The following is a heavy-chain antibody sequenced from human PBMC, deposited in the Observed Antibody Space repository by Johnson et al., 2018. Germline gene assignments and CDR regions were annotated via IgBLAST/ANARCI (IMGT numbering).Heavy chain of an antibody. V-gene: IGHV1-69*01. J-gene: IGHJ1*01. Sequence: QVQLVESGAEVTKPGSSVKLSCKASGGTFSTYAVSWVRQTPGRGLEWLGGIVPILGAANHAQKFTGRLTITADESTGTAYMQLSSLTSVDSSEHCSLVLGACSEGTWADWPGGDGHW. CDR3: LVLGACSEGTWADWPGGDGH. D-gene: IGHD3/OR15-3a*01. CDR1: GGTFSTYA. CDR2: IVPILGAA.